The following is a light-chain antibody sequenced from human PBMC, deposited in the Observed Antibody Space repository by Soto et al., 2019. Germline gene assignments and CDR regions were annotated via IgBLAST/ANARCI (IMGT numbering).Light chain of an antibody. CDR1: QGVSTW. Sequence: DIPMTQSPSSVSASVGDRVTITCRASQGVSTWLAWYQQKPGKAPNLLIYAASILQSGVPSRFSGSGSGTDFTLTISSRQPEDFENYYCQQTTTFPLTFGGGTKVEI. CDR3: QQTTTFPLT. CDR2: AAS. J-gene: IGKJ4*01. V-gene: IGKV1D-12*01.